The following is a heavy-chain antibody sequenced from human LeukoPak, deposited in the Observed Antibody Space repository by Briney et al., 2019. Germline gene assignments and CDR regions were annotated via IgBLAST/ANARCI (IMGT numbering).Heavy chain of an antibody. CDR1: GYGFTSYW. V-gene: IGHV5-51*01. Sequence: GEALQISCHGSGYGFTSYWIGWVRPVPGKGLEWMGIIYPGDSDTRYSPSFQGPVTLSAHTSISTAYLQSSSLQASHTAMYYCARRRGYCSGGSCYSDYFDYWGQGTLVTASS. CDR3: ARRRGYCSGGSCYSDYFDY. D-gene: IGHD2-15*01. CDR2: IYPGDSDT. J-gene: IGHJ4*02.